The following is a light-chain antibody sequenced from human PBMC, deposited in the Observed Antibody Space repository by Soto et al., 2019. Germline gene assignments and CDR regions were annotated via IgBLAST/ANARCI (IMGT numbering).Light chain of an antibody. CDR2: DAS. V-gene: IGKV1-5*01. CDR1: QSISGW. J-gene: IGKJ1*01. CDR3: QQYNSYSLT. Sequence: DIQMTQSPSSLSASVGDSVTITCRASQSISGWLAWYQQKPGKAPKLLIYDASSLESGVPSRFSGSGSGTELTLTISSLQPDDFATYDCQQYNSYSLTFGQGTKVDIK.